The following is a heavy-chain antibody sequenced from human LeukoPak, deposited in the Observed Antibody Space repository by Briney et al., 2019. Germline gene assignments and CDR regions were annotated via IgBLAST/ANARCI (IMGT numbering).Heavy chain of an antibody. V-gene: IGHV3-30*18. D-gene: IGHD3-22*01. Sequence: PGRSLRLSCAASGFTFSSYGMHWVRQAPGKGLEWVAVISYDGSNKYYADSVKGRFTISRDNSKNTLYLQMNSLRAEDTAVYYCAKSYDSSSYYPDYWGQGTLVTVSS. CDR1: GFTFSSYG. CDR3: AKSYDSSSYYPDY. J-gene: IGHJ4*02. CDR2: ISYDGSNK.